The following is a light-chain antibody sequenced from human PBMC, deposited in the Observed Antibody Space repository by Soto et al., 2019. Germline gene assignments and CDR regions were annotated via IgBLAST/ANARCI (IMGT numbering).Light chain of an antibody. Sequence: DIPMTQSPSTLSASVGDRVTITCRASQSISSWLAWYQQKPGKAPKLLIYDASSLESGVPSRFSGSGSGTEFTLTISSLQPDDFATYYCQQYNSYSLTFGGGTKLEIK. J-gene: IGKJ4*01. CDR1: QSISSW. CDR2: DAS. V-gene: IGKV1-5*01. CDR3: QQYNSYSLT.